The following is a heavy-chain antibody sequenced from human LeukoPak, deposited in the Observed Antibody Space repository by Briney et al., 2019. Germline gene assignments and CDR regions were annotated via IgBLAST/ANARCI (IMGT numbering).Heavy chain of an antibody. CDR1: GYTFTDYY. CDR3: ARDDIVGATEFDY. CDR2: LNPNSGDT. Sequence: GASVKVSCKASGYTFTDYYIHWVRQAPGQGLEWMGWLNPNSGDTNYAQRFQGRVTMTSGTSTKTAYMELSRLTSDDTAMYYCARDDIVGATEFDYWGQGTLVTVSS. D-gene: IGHD1-26*01. J-gene: IGHJ4*02. V-gene: IGHV1-2*02.